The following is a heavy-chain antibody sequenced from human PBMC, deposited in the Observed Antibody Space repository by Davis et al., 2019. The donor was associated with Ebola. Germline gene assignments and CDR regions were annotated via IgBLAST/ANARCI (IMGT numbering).Heavy chain of an antibody. Sequence: GSLRLSCAASGSTFSGSAMHCVRQASGKALEWVGRIRSKANSYATAYAASVKGRFTISRDDSKSTAYLQMNSLKTEDTAVYDGTATVTTDYWGQGTLVTVSS. CDR1: GSTFSGSA. V-gene: IGHV3-73*01. D-gene: IGHD4-17*01. CDR2: IRSKANSYAT. J-gene: IGHJ4*02. CDR3: TATVTTDY.